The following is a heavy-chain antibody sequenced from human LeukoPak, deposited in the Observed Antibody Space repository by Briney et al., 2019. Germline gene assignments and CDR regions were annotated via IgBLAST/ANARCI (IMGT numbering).Heavy chain of an antibody. Sequence: GESLKISCKGSGYNFTKFWLGWVRQMPGKGPEWMGIIFPGDSDTRYSPSFEGQVTISADKSLSTAYLQWTRLKVSDTAMYYCAVTALDNWFDHWGQGTLVTVSS. D-gene: IGHD2-21*02. V-gene: IGHV5-51*01. CDR3: AVTALDNWFDH. CDR1: GYNFTKFW. J-gene: IGHJ5*02. CDR2: IFPGDSDT.